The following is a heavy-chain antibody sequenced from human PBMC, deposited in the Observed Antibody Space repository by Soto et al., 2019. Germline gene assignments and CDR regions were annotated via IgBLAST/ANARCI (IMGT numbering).Heavy chain of an antibody. CDR2: INGRGGAT. Sequence: EVQVLESGGGLVQPGGSLRLSCAASGFTFSLYAISWVRQAPGKGLEWVSGINGRGGATYNGDSVKGRFTISRDNSKNTVYLRMNSLRVEDTAIYYCVKGRYYEPSGMDVWGQGTTVTVSS. J-gene: IGHJ6*02. CDR1: GFTFSLYA. D-gene: IGHD3-22*01. CDR3: VKGRYYEPSGMDV. V-gene: IGHV3-23*01.